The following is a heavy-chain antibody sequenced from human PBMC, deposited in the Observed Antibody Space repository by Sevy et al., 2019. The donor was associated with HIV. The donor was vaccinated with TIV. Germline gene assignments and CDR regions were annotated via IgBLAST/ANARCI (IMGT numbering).Heavy chain of an antibody. J-gene: IGHJ4*02. Sequence: GESLKISCAASGFTFSSYSMNWVRQAPGKGLEWVSSISSSSSYIYYADSVKGRFTISRDNAKNSLYLQMNSLRAEDTAVYYCARDLGIGIAVAGGIDYWGQGTLVTVSS. D-gene: IGHD6-19*01. CDR3: ARDLGIGIAVAGGIDY. V-gene: IGHV3-21*01. CDR2: ISSSSSYI. CDR1: GFTFSSYS.